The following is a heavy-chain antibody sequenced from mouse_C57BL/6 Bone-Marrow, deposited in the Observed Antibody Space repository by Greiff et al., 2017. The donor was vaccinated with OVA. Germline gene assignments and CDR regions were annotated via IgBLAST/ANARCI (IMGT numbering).Heavy chain of an antibody. J-gene: IGHJ2*01. Sequence: VQLQQSGAELVKPGASVKLSCKASGYTFTSYWMHWVKQRPGQGLEWIGMIHPNSGSTNYNEKFKSKATLTVDKSSSTAYMQLSSLTSEDSAVYDCARSISSIYYGLDYWGQGTTLTVSS. CDR3: ARSISSIYYGLDY. V-gene: IGHV1-64*01. CDR1: GYTFTSYW. D-gene: IGHD2-1*01. CDR2: IHPNSGST.